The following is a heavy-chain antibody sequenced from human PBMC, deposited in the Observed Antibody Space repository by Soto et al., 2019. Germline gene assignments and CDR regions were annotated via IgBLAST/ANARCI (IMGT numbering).Heavy chain of an antibody. Sequence: QVQLQESGPGLVKPSQTLSLTCTVSAGSISSGDYYWGWIRTPPWKGLELIWYIYSIGSTFDHPSLKHRVIITVDTSKIQFSMTRSSVTAADTAVYYCVSEGGDNWFDSWGQGTLVTVSS. CDR1: AGSISSGDYY. J-gene: IGHJ5*01. CDR2: IYSIGST. CDR3: VSEGGDNWFDS. D-gene: IGHD3-16*01. V-gene: IGHV4-30-4*01.